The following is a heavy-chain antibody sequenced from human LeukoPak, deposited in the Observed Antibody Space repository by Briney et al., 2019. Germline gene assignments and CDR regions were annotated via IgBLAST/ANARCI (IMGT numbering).Heavy chain of an antibody. CDR1: GFTFSSYS. CDR2: ENQDGSEI. Sequence: RPGGSLRLSCAASGFTFSSYSMNWVRQAPGKGLEWVANENQDGSEIYYVDSVKGRFIMSRDNTKNSFYLQMSSLRVEDTAVYYCARGRDVDAWGQGTLVTVSS. J-gene: IGHJ4*02. CDR3: ARGRDVDA. D-gene: IGHD2-21*01. V-gene: IGHV3-7*03.